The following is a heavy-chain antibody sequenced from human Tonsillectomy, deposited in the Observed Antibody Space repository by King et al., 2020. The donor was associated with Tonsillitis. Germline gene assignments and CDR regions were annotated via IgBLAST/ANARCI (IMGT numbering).Heavy chain of an antibody. CDR2: MNPNSGNT. CDR3: ARTGEWDYYDSSGSSYYYYGMDV. CDR1: GYTFTTYD. Sequence: VQLVESGAEVKKPGASVKVSCKASGYTFTTYDINWVRQATGQGLEWMGWMNPNSGNTGYAQKFQGRVTMTRNTSISTAYMEPSSLRSEDTAVYYCARTGEWDYYDSSGSSYYYYGMDVWGQGTTVTVSS. V-gene: IGHV1-8*02. D-gene: IGHD3-22*01. J-gene: IGHJ6*02.